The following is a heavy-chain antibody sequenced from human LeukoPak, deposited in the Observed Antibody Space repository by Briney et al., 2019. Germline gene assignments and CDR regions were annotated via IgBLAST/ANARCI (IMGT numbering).Heavy chain of an antibody. Sequence: SETLSLTCAVYGGSSSGYYWSWIRQPPGKGLEWIGEINHSGSTNYNPSLKSRVTISVDTSKNQFSLKLSSVTAADTAVYYCARSPTKSPSSSWLDYWGQGTLVTVSS. V-gene: IGHV4-34*01. D-gene: IGHD6-13*01. J-gene: IGHJ4*02. CDR3: ARSPTKSPSSSWLDY. CDR1: GGSSSGYY. CDR2: INHSGST.